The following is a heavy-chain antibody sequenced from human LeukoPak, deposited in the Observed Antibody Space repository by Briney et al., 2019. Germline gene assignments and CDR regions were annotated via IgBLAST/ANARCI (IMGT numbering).Heavy chain of an antibody. V-gene: IGHV3-23*01. Sequence: GGPLRLSCAASGFSFSNYAMNWARQAPGKGLEWVSAIGDSGGTTFYADSVKGRFTISRDNSKNTLYLQMNSLRAEDTAVYYCAKARTIHCGGDCDFDYWGQGTLVTVSS. CDR2: IGDSGGTT. CDR1: GFSFSNYA. D-gene: IGHD2-21*01. J-gene: IGHJ4*02. CDR3: AKARTIHCGGDCDFDY.